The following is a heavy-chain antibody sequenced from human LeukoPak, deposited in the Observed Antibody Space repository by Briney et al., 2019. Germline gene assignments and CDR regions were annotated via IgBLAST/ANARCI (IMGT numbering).Heavy chain of an antibody. CDR2: IYTSGST. CDR3: ARDIVVVPAASNWFDP. D-gene: IGHD2-2*01. CDR1: GGSISSYY. V-gene: IGHV4-4*07. J-gene: IGHJ5*02. Sequence: SETLSLTCTVSGGSISSYYWSWIRQPAGKGLEWIGRIYTSGSTNYNPSLKSRVTMSVDTSKNQFSLKLSSVTAADTAVYYCARDIVVVPAASNWFDPWGQGTLVTVSS.